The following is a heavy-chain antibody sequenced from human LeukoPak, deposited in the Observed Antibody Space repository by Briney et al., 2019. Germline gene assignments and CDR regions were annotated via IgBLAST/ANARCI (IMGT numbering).Heavy chain of an antibody. V-gene: IGHV1-8*01. CDR3: ARWSSSSIGGFDY. D-gene: IGHD6-6*01. CDR2: MNPNSGNT. J-gene: IGHJ4*02. Sequence: ASVKVSCKASGYTFTSYDINWVRQATGQGLEWMGWMNPNSGNTGYAQKFQGRVTMTRNTSISTAYMELGSLRSEDTAVYYCARWSSSSIGGFDYWGQGTLVTVSS. CDR1: GYTFTSYD.